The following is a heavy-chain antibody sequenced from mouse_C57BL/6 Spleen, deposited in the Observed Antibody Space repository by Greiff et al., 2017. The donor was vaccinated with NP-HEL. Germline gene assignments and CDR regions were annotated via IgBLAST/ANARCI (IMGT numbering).Heavy chain of an antibody. CDR1: GYTFTDSE. D-gene: IGHD2-3*01. CDR3: TRFPLYDGCAY. CDR2: IDPETGGP. Sequence: QVQLKESGAELVRPGASVTLSCKASGYTFTDSEMNWVKQTPVHGLEWIGAIDPETGGPAYNQKFKGKAILTADNSSSTAYMELRSLTSEDSAVYYCTRFPLYDGCAYWGQGTLVTVSA. V-gene: IGHV1-15*01. J-gene: IGHJ3*01.